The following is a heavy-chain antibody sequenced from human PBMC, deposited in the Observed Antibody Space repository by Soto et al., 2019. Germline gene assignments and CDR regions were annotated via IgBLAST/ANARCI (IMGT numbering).Heavy chain of an antibody. CDR3: ARGARGNYYYYMDV. Sequence: ASVKVSCKASGYTFTGYYMHWVRQAPGQGLEWMGWINPNSGGTNYAQKFQGWVTMTRDTSISTAYMELSRLRSDDTAVYYCARGARGNYYYYMDVWGKGTTVTVSS. CDR1: GYTFTGYY. J-gene: IGHJ6*03. CDR2: INPNSGGT. V-gene: IGHV1-2*04.